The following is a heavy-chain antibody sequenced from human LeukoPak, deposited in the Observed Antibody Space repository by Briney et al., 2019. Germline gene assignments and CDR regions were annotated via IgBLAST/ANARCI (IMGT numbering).Heavy chain of an antibody. CDR1: GFTFGSYS. Sequence: GGSLRLSCAASGFTFGSYSMNWVRQAPGKGLEWVSSISSSSSYIYYADSVKGRFTISRDNAKNSLYLQMNSLRAEDTAVYYCARDSGYCSGGSCYPQGAFDIWGQGTMVTVSS. CDR3: ARDSGYCSGGSCYPQGAFDI. CDR2: ISSSSSYI. D-gene: IGHD2-15*01. V-gene: IGHV3-21*01. J-gene: IGHJ3*02.